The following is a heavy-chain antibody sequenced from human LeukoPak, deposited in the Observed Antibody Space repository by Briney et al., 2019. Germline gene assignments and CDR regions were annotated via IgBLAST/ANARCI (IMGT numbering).Heavy chain of an antibody. CDR3: AKDQCTRASCDGYPGH. Sequence: PGGSLRLSCAASGFTFSSYGMHWVRQALGKGVGRGAFTHFNRNAKYSGDSVTGRFTVSRDNSKNTLYLQMNSLRPEDTAVYYCAKDQCTRASCDGYPGHWGQGTLVTVSS. D-gene: IGHD2-2*03. CDR1: GFTFSSYG. CDR2: THFNRNAK. V-gene: IGHV3-30*02. J-gene: IGHJ4*02.